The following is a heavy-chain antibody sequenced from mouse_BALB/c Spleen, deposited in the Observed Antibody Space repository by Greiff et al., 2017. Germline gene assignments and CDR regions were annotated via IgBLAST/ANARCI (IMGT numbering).Heavy chain of an antibody. CDR3: ARSTMIPAMDY. J-gene: IGHJ4*01. Sequence: EVQLVESGAELVRPGALVKLSCKASGFNFKDYYMHWVKQRPEQGLEWIGGIDPENGTTIYDPKFQGKASITADTSSNTAYLQLSSLTSEDTAVYYCARSTMIPAMDYWGQGTSVTVSS. D-gene: IGHD2-4*01. CDR2: IDPENGTT. V-gene: IGHV14-1*02. CDR1: GFNFKDYY.